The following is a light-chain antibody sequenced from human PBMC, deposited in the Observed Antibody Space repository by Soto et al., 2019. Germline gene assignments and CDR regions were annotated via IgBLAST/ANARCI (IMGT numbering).Light chain of an antibody. V-gene: IGKV1-6*01. J-gene: IGKJ1*01. Sequence: AIQVTQSPPSLPATVGDRVTITCRSSQDIRNYLGWYQQKPGKAPQLLISVASILQTGVPSRFSGSGSGTDFTLTISYLQSEDVGAYYCQQFYNYHRTFGQGTKVDIK. CDR2: VAS. CDR1: QDIRNY. CDR3: QQFYNYHRT.